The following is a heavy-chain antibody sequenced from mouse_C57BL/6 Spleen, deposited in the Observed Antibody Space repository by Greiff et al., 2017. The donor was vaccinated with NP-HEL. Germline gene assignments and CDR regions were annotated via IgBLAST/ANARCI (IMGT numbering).Heavy chain of an antibody. D-gene: IGHD2-1*01. CDR3: ARDPPLLSYFDY. J-gene: IGHJ2*01. CDR2: ISYDGSN. Sequence: EVKLEESGPGLVKPSQSLSLTCSVTGYSITSGYYWNWIRQFPGNKLEWMGYISYDGSNNYNPSLKNRISITRDTSKNQFFLKLNSVTTEDTATYYCARDPPLLSYFDYWGQGTTLTVSS. V-gene: IGHV3-6*01. CDR1: GYSITSGYY.